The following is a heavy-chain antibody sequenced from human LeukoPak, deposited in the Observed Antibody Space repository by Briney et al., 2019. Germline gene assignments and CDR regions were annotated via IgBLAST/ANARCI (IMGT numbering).Heavy chain of an antibody. CDR3: ARDLQAPGYSSSFS. CDR1: GYTFTSYA. D-gene: IGHD6-13*01. J-gene: IGHJ4*02. Sequence: ASVKVSCKASGYTFTSYAMNWVRQAPGQGLEWMGWINTNTGNPTYAQGFTGRFVFSLDTSVSTAYLQISSLKAEDTAVYYCARDLQAPGYSSSFSWGQGTLITVSS. V-gene: IGHV7-4-1*02. CDR2: INTNTGNP.